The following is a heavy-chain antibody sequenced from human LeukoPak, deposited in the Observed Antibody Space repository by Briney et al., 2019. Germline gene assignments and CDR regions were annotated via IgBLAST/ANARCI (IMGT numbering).Heavy chain of an antibody. Sequence: ASVKVSCKVSGYTLTELSMHWVRQAPGKGLEWMGGFGPEDGEPIYAQKFQGGVTMTEDTSTDTAYMELSSLRSEDTAVYYCATEFRSAARRYYFDYWGQGTLVTVSS. V-gene: IGHV1-24*01. D-gene: IGHD6-6*01. CDR2: FGPEDGEP. CDR1: GYTLTELS. J-gene: IGHJ4*02. CDR3: ATEFRSAARRYYFDY.